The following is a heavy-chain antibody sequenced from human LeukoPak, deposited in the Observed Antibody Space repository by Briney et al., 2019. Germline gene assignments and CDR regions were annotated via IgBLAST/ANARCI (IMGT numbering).Heavy chain of an antibody. V-gene: IGHV1-2*02. CDR1: GYTFTGYY. CDR2: INPNSGGT. Sequence: ASVKVSCKASGYTFTGYYMHWVRQAPGQGLEWMGWINPNSGGTNYAQKFQGRVTMTRDTSISTAYMELSRLRSDDTAVCYCARNVAAGTDWFDPWGQGTLVTVSS. J-gene: IGHJ5*02. D-gene: IGHD6-13*01. CDR3: ARNVAAGTDWFDP.